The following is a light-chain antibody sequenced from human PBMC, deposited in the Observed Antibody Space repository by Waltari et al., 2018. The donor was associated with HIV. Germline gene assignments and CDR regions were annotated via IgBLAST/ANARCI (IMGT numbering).Light chain of an antibody. CDR2: AAS. V-gene: IGKV1-33*01. J-gene: IGKJ2*01. CDR3: QQYDDLYT. CDR1: QDIGIY. Sequence: DIQMTQSPSSLSASVGDRVTITCQARQDIGIYLNGYQQKTGKGPQILIYAASKLQSGVPSRFSGSGSGTDFTFVISSLQPEDVGTYYCQQYDDLYTFGQGTKVDMK.